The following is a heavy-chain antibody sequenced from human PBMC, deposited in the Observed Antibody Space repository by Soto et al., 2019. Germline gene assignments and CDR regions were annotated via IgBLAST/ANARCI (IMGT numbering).Heavy chain of an antibody. V-gene: IGHV1-46*01. Sequence: ASVKVSCKAFGYTFTIYYIHWVRQAPGQGLEWMGVINTSGGSPTYAQKFQDRVTMTRDTSTSTVYMELSSLRSEDTAVYYCARGGRHSDYYYYYGMDVWGQGATVTVSS. CDR1: GYTFTIYY. D-gene: IGHD6-25*01. J-gene: IGHJ6*02. CDR3: ARGGRHSDYYYYYGMDV. CDR2: INTSGGSP.